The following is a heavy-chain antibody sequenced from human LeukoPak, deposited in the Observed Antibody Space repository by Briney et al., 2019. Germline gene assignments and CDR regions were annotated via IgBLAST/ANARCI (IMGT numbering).Heavy chain of an antibody. J-gene: IGHJ4*02. CDR3: AKSRYYDILTGQTYYFDY. V-gene: IGHV3-9*01. CDR2: ISWNSGDI. Sequence: GGSLRLSCTASGFTFYDYAMHWVRQAPGKGLDWVSGISWNSGDIVYADSVKGRFTISRDNAENSLYLQMNSLTSEDTALYYCAKSRYYDILTGQTYYFDYWGQGTLVTVSS. D-gene: IGHD3-9*01. CDR1: GFTFYDYA.